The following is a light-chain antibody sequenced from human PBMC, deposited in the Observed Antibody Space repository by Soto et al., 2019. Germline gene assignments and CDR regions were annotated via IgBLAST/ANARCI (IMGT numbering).Light chain of an antibody. Sequence: QSALTQPASVSGSPGQSITIFCTGTSSDIEGYNYVSWYQQHPGSAPKLMIYDVSSRPSGVSNRFSGSKSGNTASLTISGFQAEDEADDYCSSYTSSFKLAVFGSGTKVTVL. CDR2: DVS. V-gene: IGLV2-14*03. J-gene: IGLJ1*01. CDR3: SSYTSSFKLAV. CDR1: SSDIEGYNY.